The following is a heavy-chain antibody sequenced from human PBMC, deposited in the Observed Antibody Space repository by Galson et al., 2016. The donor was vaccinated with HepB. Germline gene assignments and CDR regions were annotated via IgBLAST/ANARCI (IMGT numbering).Heavy chain of an antibody. CDR1: GFTVSSNY. CDR2: IYSGGST. D-gene: IGHD2-2*01. J-gene: IGHJ4*02. V-gene: IGHV3-53*01. CDR3: ARMEAYCSGTRCYGQYFDH. Sequence: SLRLSCADSGFTVSSNYMSWVRQAPGKGLEWVSIIYSGGSTHYADSVKGRFTISRDNSKNTLYLQMNSLRAEDTAVYYCARMEAYCSGTRCYGQYFDHWGQGTRVTVSS.